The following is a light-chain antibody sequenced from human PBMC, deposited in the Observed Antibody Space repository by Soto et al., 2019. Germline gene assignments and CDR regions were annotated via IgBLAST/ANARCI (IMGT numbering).Light chain of an antibody. Sequence: DVPMTQSPSTLSASVGDRVTITCRASQSISSWLAWYQQKPGKAPKLLIYDASSLESGVPSRFSGSGSGTEFTLTISSLQPDDFATYYCQQYNSYPLTFGGGTKVEIK. CDR1: QSISSW. J-gene: IGKJ4*01. CDR3: QQYNSYPLT. V-gene: IGKV1-5*01. CDR2: DAS.